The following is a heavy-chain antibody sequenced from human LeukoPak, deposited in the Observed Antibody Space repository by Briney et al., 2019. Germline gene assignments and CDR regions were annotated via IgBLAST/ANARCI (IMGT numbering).Heavy chain of an antibody. J-gene: IGHJ4*02. V-gene: IGHV3-7*01. CDR1: GFTFSSYW. D-gene: IGHD3-10*01. CDR2: IKQDGSEK. CDR3: AKDRASMVRGAGGY. Sequence: GGSLRLSCAASGFTFSSYWMSWVRQAPGKGLEWVANIKQDGSEKYYVDSVKGRFTISRDDAKNSLYLQMNSLRAEDTAVYYCAKDRASMVRGAGGYWGQGTLVTVSS.